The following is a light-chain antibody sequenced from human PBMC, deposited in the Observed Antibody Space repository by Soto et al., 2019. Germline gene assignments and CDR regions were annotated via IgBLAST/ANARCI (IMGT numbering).Light chain of an antibody. CDR1: QSISSY. V-gene: IGKV1-39*01. CDR2: AAS. CDR3: QQSYSTLWT. Sequence: DIPMTQSPSSLSASVRDRVTITCRASQSISSYLNWYQQKPGKAPKLLIYAASSLQSVVPSRFSGSGSGTDFTLTISSLQPEDFATYYCQQSYSTLWTFGQGTKVQIK. J-gene: IGKJ1*01.